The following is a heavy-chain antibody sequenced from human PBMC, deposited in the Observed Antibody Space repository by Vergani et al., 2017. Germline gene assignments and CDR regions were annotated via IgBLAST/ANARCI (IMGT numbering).Heavy chain of an antibody. D-gene: IGHD3-3*01. CDR3: ASSTIFGVVMNPQXFDY. CDR2: IIPIFGTA. Sequence: QVQLVQSGAEVKKPGSSVKVSCKASGGTFSSYAISWVRQAPGQGLEWMGGIIPIFGTANYAQKFQGRVTITADESTSTAYMELSSLRSEDTAVYYCASSTIFGVVMNPQXFDYWGQGTLVTVSS. V-gene: IGHV1-69*01. CDR1: GGTFSSYA. J-gene: IGHJ4*02.